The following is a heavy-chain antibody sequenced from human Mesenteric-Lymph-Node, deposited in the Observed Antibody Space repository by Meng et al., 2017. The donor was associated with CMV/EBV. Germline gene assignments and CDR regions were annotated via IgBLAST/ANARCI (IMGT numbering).Heavy chain of an antibody. CDR2: INHSGST. D-gene: IGHD4-11*01. CDR1: GGSFSGYY. Sequence: SETLSLTCAVYGGSFSGYYWSWIRQPPGKGLEWIGEINHSGSTNYNPSLKSRVTISVDTSKNQFSLKLSSVTAADTAVYYCARGRFDYSNRRALVFDIWGQGTMVTVSS. V-gene: IGHV4-34*01. CDR3: ARGRFDYSNRRALVFDI. J-gene: IGHJ3*02.